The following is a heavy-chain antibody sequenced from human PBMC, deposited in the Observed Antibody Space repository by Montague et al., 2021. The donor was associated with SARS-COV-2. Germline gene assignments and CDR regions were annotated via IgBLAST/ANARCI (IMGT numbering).Heavy chain of an antibody. V-gene: IGHV4-30-4*08. CDR1: GFTFSNYW. J-gene: IGHJ4*02. CDR3: ARIGGWAGAF. D-gene: IGHD6-19*01. Sequence: LRLSCAASGFTFSNYWMHWIRQTPGKGLEWIGYTYNNDRTKYTPSLESRVSILVDMSKNQFSLKLSSVTAADTAVYYCARIGGWAGAFWGQGTLVTVSS. CDR2: TYNNDRT.